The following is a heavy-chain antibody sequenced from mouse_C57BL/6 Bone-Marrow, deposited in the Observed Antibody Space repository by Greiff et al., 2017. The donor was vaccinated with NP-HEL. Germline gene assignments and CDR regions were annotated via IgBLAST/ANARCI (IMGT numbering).Heavy chain of an antibody. V-gene: IGHV1-59*01. CDR2: IDPSDSYT. J-gene: IGHJ3*01. Sequence: QVQLQQPGAELVRPGTSVKLSCKASGYTFTSYWMHWVKQRPGQGLEWIGVIDPSDSYTNYNQKFKGKATLTVDTSSSTAYMQLSSLTSGDSAVYYCARVCTMVKWFAYGGQGTLVTVSA. CDR3: ARVCTMVKWFAY. D-gene: IGHD2-2*01. CDR1: GYTFTSYW.